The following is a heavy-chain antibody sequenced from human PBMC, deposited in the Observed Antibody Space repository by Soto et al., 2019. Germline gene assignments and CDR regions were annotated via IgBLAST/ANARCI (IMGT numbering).Heavy chain of an antibody. J-gene: IGHJ6*02. D-gene: IGHD6-6*01. CDR3: ARVHLVRTSSYYCGMDV. V-gene: IGHV3-21*06. Sequence: GGSLRLSCATSGFTFSNYRMNWVRQAPGKGLEWVASISGSGKDTFYRDSVKGRFTISRDNAESSLVLQMNSLTVDDTAVYHCARVHLVRTSSYYCGMDVWGPGTTVTVSS. CDR1: GFTFSNYR. CDR2: ISGSGKDT.